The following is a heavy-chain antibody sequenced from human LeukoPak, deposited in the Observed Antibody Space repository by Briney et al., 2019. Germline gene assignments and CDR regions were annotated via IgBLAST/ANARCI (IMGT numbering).Heavy chain of an antibody. J-gene: IGHJ2*01. D-gene: IGHD3-22*01. CDR3: AKDEIITMIVVVDWYFDL. Sequence: PGGSLRLSCAASGFTFSSYAMSWVRQAPGKGLEWVSAISGSGGSTYYADSVKGRFTISRDNSKNTLYLQMNSLRAEDTAVYYCAKDEIITMIVVVDWYFDLRGRGTLVTVSS. CDR1: GFTFSSYA. V-gene: IGHV3-23*01. CDR2: ISGSGGST.